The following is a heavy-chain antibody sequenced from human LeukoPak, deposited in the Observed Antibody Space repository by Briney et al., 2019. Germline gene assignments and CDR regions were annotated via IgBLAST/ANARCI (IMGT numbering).Heavy chain of an antibody. D-gene: IGHD3-22*01. CDR2: LYPGVST. J-gene: IGHJ6*03. CDR3: ARLKFYDSTGYPPGHYMDV. V-gene: IGHV4-4*07. Sequence: SETLCLTRAFSGGPIYIYYWSGIPQTARKGLECIGRLYPGVSTNYNPSLKSRVTMSVDTSKNQFALKLSAVTAADTAVYYCARLKFYDSTGYPPGHYMDVWGKGTTVTVSS. CDR1: GGPIYIYY.